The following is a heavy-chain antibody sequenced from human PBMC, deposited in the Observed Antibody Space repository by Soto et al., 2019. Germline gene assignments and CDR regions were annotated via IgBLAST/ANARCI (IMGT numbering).Heavy chain of an antibody. CDR1: GFTFSSYG. J-gene: IGHJ4*02. V-gene: IGHV3-30*18. Sequence: QVQLVESGGGVVQPGRSLRLSCAASGFTFSSYGMHWVRQAPGKGLEWVAVISYDGSNKYYADSVKGRFTISRDNSKKTLYLHMNSRRAEDKAVYYCAKGEQARGYDYVWGSYRPTLWDYWGQGTLVTVSS. CDR2: ISYDGSNK. D-gene: IGHD3-16*02. CDR3: AKGEQARGYDYVWGSYRPTLWDY.